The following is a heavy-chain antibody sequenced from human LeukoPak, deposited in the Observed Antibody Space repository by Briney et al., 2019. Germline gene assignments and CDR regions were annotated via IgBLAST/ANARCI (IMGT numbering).Heavy chain of an antibody. Sequence: PGGSLRLSCAASGFTFSSYAMSWVRQAPGKGLEWVANIKQDGSEKYYVDSVKGRFTISRDNAKNSLYLQMNSLRAEDTAVYYCARDKVGDYDFWSGYSDWGQGTLVTVSS. CDR2: IKQDGSEK. J-gene: IGHJ4*02. D-gene: IGHD3-3*01. CDR1: GFTFSSYA. CDR3: ARDKVGDYDFWSGYSD. V-gene: IGHV3-7*01.